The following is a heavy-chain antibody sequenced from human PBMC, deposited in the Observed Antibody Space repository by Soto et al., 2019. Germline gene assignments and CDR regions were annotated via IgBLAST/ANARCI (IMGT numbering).Heavy chain of an antibody. D-gene: IGHD2-2*01. V-gene: IGHV1-8*01. J-gene: IGHJ6*03. Sequence: ASVKVSCKASGYTFTSYDINWVRQATGQGLEWMGWMNPNSGNTGYAQKFQGRVTMTRNTSISTAYMELSSLRSEDTAVYYCASASRYCSSTRCSPYYYYYYYMDVWGKGTTVTVSS. CDR1: GYTFTSYD. CDR2: MNPNSGNT. CDR3: ASASRYCSSTRCSPYYYYYYYMDV.